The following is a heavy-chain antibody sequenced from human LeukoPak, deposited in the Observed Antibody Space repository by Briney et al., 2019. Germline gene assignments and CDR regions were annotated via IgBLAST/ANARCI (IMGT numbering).Heavy chain of an antibody. J-gene: IGHJ5*01. CDR3: AKNRIPTAITPDS. Sequence: QPGGSLRLSCVASGFTFSNYGMHWVRQAPGKGLEWVAVIPYDGSNKYYTDSVKGRFTISRDNSKNTLYLQMSSLRPEDTAVYYCAKNRIPTAITPDSWGQGTLVTVSS. D-gene: IGHD2-2*02. CDR1: GFTFSNYG. CDR2: IPYDGSNK. V-gene: IGHV3-30*18.